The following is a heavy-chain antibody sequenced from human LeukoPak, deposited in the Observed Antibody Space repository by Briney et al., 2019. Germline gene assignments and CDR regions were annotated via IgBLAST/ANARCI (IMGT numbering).Heavy chain of an antibody. CDR3: AREYVVTPYYFDY. Sequence: PGGSLRLSCAASGFTFSSYWMSWVRQAPGKGLDWVANIKQDGSEKYYVDSVKGRFTISRDNAKNSLYLQMNSLRAEDTAVYYCAREYVVTPYYFDYWGQGTLVTVSS. CDR1: GFTFSSYW. CDR2: IKQDGSEK. V-gene: IGHV3-7*01. D-gene: IGHD4-23*01. J-gene: IGHJ4*02.